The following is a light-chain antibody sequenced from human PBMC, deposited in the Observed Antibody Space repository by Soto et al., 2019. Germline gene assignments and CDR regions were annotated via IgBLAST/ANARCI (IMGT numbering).Light chain of an antibody. Sequence: DIQMTQSPSTLSASVGDRVTITCRASQSVGKYLAWYQQRPGKAPKGLISKASTLESGAPSRFSGSGSGTEFTLTISSLQPEDFATYYCQQYYSYPWTFGRGTKV. CDR1: QSVGKY. CDR3: QQYYSYPWT. J-gene: IGKJ1*01. V-gene: IGKV1-5*03. CDR2: KAS.